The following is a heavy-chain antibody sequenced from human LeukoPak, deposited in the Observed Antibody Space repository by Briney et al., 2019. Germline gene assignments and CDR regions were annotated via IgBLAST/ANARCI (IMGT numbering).Heavy chain of an antibody. CDR2: ISSIGSTI. D-gene: IGHD5-24*01. J-gene: IGHJ3*02. V-gene: IGHV3-48*03. CDR3: ARPMGDGYNYNAFDI. Sequence: GGSPRLSCAASGFTFSSCEMNWVRQAPGKGLEWVSYISSIGSTIYYADSVKGRFTISRDNAKNSLYLQMNSLRGDDTAVYYCARPMGDGYNYNAFDIWGQGTMVTVSS. CDR1: GFTFSSCE.